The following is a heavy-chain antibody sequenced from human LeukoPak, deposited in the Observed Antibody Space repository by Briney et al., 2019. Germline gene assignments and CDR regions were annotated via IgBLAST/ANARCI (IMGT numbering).Heavy chain of an antibody. D-gene: IGHD3-9*01. CDR3: ASSSEYFDWLLWY. Sequence: GGSLRLSCAASGFTFSSFWMTWVRQAPGKGLEWVANIKEDGSQKYYVDSVKGRFTISRDNAKNSLFLQTNSLRADDTAVYYCASSSEYFDWLLWYWGQGTLVTVSS. J-gene: IGHJ4*02. V-gene: IGHV3-7*03. CDR1: GFTFSSFW. CDR2: IKEDGSQK.